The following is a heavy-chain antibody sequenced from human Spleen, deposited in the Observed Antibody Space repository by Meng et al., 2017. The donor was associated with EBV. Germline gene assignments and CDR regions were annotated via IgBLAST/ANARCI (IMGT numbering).Heavy chain of an antibody. V-gene: IGHV7-4-1*02. D-gene: IGHD2-2*01. Sequence: VQSGSALKKPGASGKVSCKASGNTFSSYSLKWVRQAPGQGVEWMGWINTNTGNPTYAQAFTGRFVSSLDTSVSTAYLQISSLKAGDTAVYYCARGGESTSYYNYWGQGTLVTVSS. J-gene: IGHJ4*02. CDR1: GNTFSSYS. CDR2: INTNTGNP. CDR3: ARGGESTSYYNY.